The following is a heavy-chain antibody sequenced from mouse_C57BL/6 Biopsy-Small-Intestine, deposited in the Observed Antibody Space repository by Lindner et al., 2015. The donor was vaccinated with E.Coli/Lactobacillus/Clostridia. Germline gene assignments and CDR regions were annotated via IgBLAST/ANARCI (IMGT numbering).Heavy chain of an antibody. Sequence: VQLQESGAELVKLGASVKMSCKASGYTFTTYPIEWMKQNHGKSLEWIGNFHPYNDDTKYNEKFKGKATLTVEKSSSTVYLELSRLTSDDSAVYYCARRSNYDYAMDYWGQGTSVTVSS. J-gene: IGHJ4*01. V-gene: IGHV1-47*01. CDR1: GYTFTTYP. D-gene: IGHD2-5*01. CDR2: FHPYNDDT. CDR3: ARRSNYDYAMDY.